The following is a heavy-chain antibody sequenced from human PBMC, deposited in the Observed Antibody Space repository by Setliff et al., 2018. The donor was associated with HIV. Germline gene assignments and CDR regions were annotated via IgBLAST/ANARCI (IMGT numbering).Heavy chain of an antibody. Sequence: SETLSLTCAVYGGSFSGYYWSWIRQPPGKGLEWIGSVYYTGSIKYNPSLESRVTISIDTSENQFSLRLTSVTAADTAVYYCARDDSIVLVPAIMRGDGFDFWGQGTMVTVSS. CDR2: VYYTGSI. V-gene: IGHV4-34*01. CDR1: GGSFSGYY. J-gene: IGHJ3*01. CDR3: ARDDSIVLVPAIMRGDGFDF. D-gene: IGHD2-2*01.